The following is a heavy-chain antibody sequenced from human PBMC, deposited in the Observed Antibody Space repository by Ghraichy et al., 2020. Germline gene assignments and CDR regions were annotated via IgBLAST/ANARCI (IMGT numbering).Heavy chain of an antibody. CDR2: INPNSGGT. CDR1: GYTFTGYY. D-gene: IGHD4-11*01. CDR3: ARGSATVTTAYYYMDV. V-gene: IGHV1-2*04. J-gene: IGHJ6*03. Sequence: ASVKVSCKASGYTFTGYYMHWVRQAPGQGLEGMGWINPNSGGTNYAQKFQGWVTMTRDTSISTAYMELSRLRADDTAVYYCARGSATVTTAYYYMDVWGKGTTVTVSS.